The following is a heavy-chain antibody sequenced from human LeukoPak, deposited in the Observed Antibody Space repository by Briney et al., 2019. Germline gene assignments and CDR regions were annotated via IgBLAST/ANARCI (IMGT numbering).Heavy chain of an antibody. CDR2: INHSGST. D-gene: IGHD3-16*02. CDR3: ARAHYDYVWGSYPNAFDI. Sequence: SETLSLTCAVYGGSFSGYYWSWIRQPPGKGLEWIGEINHSGSTNYNPSLKSRVTISVDTSKNQFSLKLSSVTAADTAVYYCARAHYDYVWGSYPNAFDIWVQGTMVTVSS. J-gene: IGHJ3*02. V-gene: IGHV4-34*01. CDR1: GGSFSGYY.